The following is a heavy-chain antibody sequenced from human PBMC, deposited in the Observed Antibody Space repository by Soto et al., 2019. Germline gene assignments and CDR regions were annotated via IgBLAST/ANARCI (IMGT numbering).Heavy chain of an antibody. CDR1: VFTFSSSA. J-gene: IGHJ4*02. CDR2: ISGSGGTP. Sequence: GSLRLSCAASVFTFSSSAMSWVRQAPGRGLEWFSTISGSGGTPYYADSVKGWFTISRDNSKNTLYLVLNSLRAEGTAVYYCAMGLAAAGPLDYWGQGTLVTVSS. D-gene: IGHD6-13*01. CDR3: AMGLAAAGPLDY. V-gene: IGHV3-23*01.